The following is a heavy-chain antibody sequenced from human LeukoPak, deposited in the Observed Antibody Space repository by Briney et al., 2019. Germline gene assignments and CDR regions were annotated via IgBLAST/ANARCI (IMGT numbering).Heavy chain of an antibody. D-gene: IGHD6-13*01. CDR1: GFTFSSYA. CDR2: ISYDGSNK. J-gene: IGHJ3*02. Sequence: GGSLRLSCAASGFTFSSYAMHWVRQAPGKGLEWVAVISYDGSNKYYADSVKGRFTISRDNSKNTLYLQMNSLRAEDTAVYYCAKDLGYSSSLIGAFDIWGQGTMVTVSS. V-gene: IGHV3-30-3*01. CDR3: AKDLGYSSSLIGAFDI.